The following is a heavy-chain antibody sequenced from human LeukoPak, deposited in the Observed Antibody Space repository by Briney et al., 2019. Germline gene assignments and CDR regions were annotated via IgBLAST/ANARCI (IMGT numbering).Heavy chain of an antibody. CDR1: GFSFSTYN. D-gene: IGHD1-26*01. CDR2: ITSGSSYI. CDR3: ARDPYSGNYGAYYYYYMDV. J-gene: IGHJ6*03. V-gene: IGHV3-21*01. Sequence: GGSLRLSCAASGFSFSTYNMNWVRQAPGQRLEWVSSITSGSSYIYYADSVKGRFTISRDNAKSSLYLQMDSLRAEDTAVYYCARDPYSGNYGAYYYYYMDVWAKGPRSPSP.